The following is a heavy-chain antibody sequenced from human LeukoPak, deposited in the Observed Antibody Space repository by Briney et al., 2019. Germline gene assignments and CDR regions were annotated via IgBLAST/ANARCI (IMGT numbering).Heavy chain of an antibody. D-gene: IGHD4-17*01. Sequence: GGSLRLSCAASGFTFSSYGMHWVRQAPGKGLEWVANIKQDGSEKYYVDSVKGRFTISRDNAKNSLYLQMNSLRAEDTAVYYCARGGDDYGDYEWGAWGQGTLVTVSS. CDR3: ARGGDDYGDYEWGA. CDR1: GFTFSSYG. V-gene: IGHV3-7*01. J-gene: IGHJ4*02. CDR2: IKQDGSEK.